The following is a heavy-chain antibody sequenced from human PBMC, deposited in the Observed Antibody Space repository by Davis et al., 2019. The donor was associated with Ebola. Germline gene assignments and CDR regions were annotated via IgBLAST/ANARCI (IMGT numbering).Heavy chain of an antibody. V-gene: IGHV4-39*07. J-gene: IGHJ4*02. CDR1: GGSISSSSYS. D-gene: IGHD3-10*01. CDR3: ARGPEFVWFGELFTGLEY. Sequence: MPGGSLRLSCTVSGGSISSSSYSWGWIRQPPGKGLEWIGSLHYGGNTYSNPSLKSRVTISVDTSKNQFSLKVNSVTAADTAVYYCARGPEFVWFGELFTGLEYWGQGSLVTVSS. CDR2: LHYGGNT.